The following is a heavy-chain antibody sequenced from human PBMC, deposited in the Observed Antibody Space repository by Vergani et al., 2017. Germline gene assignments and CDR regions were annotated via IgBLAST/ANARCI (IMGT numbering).Heavy chain of an antibody. V-gene: IGHV4-61*01. D-gene: IGHD1-26*01. CDR1: GGSINSHNYY. CDR3: ARDRGIVGATTGGMDV. J-gene: IGHJ6*02. Sequence: QVQLQESGPGLVKPSQTLSLTCTVSGGSINSHNYYWSWIRQPPGKGLEWIGYIYYSGSTNYNPSLKSRVTISVDTSKNQFSLKLSSVTAADTAVYYCARDRGIVGATTGGMDVWGQGTTVTVSS. CDR2: IYYSGST.